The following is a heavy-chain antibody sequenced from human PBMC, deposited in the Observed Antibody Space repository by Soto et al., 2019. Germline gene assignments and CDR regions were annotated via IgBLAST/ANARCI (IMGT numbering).Heavy chain of an antibody. Sequence: EVQLVETGGGLIQPGGSLRLSCAASGFTVSSNYMSWVRQAPGKGLGGVPVIYSGGSTYYADSVKGRFTISRDNSKNTLYLQMNSLRAEDTAVYYCARDRTIAAAGTGWFDPWGQGTLVTVSS. CDR1: GFTVSSNY. V-gene: IGHV3-53*02. CDR2: IYSGGST. CDR3: ARDRTIAAAGTGWFDP. D-gene: IGHD6-13*01. J-gene: IGHJ5*02.